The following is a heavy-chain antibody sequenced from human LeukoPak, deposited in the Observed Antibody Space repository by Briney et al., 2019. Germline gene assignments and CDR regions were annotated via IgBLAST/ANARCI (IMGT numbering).Heavy chain of an antibody. Sequence: SETLSLTCTVSGGSISSYYWSWIRQPPGKGLEWIGYIYYSGSTNYNPSLKSRVTISVDTSKNQFSLKLSSVTAADTAVYYCAGQDSSGYPFDYWGQGTLVTVSS. D-gene: IGHD3-22*01. CDR3: AGQDSSGYPFDY. J-gene: IGHJ4*02. CDR1: GGSISSYY. V-gene: IGHV4-59*01. CDR2: IYYSGST.